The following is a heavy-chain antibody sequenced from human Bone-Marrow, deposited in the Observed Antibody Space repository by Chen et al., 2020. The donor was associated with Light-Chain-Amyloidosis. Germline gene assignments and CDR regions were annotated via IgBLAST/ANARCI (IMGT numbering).Heavy chain of an antibody. V-gene: IGHV4-31*01. CDR2: ISYSGKV. CDR1: GASIGSGGYY. J-gene: IGHJ5*02. CDR3: ARVVLSRYGLETDDFDP. D-gene: IGHD2-8*02. Sequence: QVQLQESGPGLVRPSQTLSLTCTVSGASIGSGGYYWTWIRQHPGKGLGWIGYISYSGKVDYRAVFRGIVTMSVEMAKNHFSRTVNSVTAADTGVYVCARVVLSRYGLETDDFDPWGQGTLVT.